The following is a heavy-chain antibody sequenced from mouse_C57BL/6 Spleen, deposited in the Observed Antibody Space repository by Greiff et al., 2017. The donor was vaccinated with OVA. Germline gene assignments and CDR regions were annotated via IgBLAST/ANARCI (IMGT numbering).Heavy chain of an antibody. V-gene: IGHV3-6*01. D-gene: IGHD1-1*01. CDR1: GYSITSGYY. Sequence: EVKLLESGPGLVKPSQSLSLTCSVTGYSITSGYYWNWIRQFPGNKLEWMGYISYDGSNNYNPSLKNRISITRDTSKNQFFLKLNSVTTEDTATYYCARDYYYEYFDVWGTGTTVTVSS. CDR3: ARDYYYEYFDV. CDR2: ISYDGSN. J-gene: IGHJ1*03.